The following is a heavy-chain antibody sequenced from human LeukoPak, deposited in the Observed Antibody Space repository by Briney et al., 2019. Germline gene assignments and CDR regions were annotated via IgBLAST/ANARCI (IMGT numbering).Heavy chain of an antibody. CDR3: AREDCSGGGCYFYYYYMDV. CDR1: AYSISCGYY. Sequence: PSETLSLTCGVSAYSISCGYYCGWIRQPPGKGLEWIGSIYHSGATYYNASLKSRLTISVDTSRNQFYLKLSSVTAADTAVYYCAREDCSGGGCYFYYYYMDVWGKGATVIVSS. J-gene: IGHJ6*03. V-gene: IGHV4-38-2*02. D-gene: IGHD2-15*01. CDR2: IYHSGAT.